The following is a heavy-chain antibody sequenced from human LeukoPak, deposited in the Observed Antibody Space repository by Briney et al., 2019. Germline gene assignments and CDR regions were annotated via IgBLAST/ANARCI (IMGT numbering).Heavy chain of an antibody. Sequence: GGSLRLSCAASGFTFSSYAMSWVRQAPGKGLEWVSAINGSGGSTYYADSVKGRFTISRDNSKNTLYPQMNSLRAEDTAVYYCAKDHSSGWSLDYWGQGTLVTVSS. CDR3: AKDHSSGWSLDY. V-gene: IGHV3-23*01. CDR2: INGSGGST. J-gene: IGHJ4*02. CDR1: GFTFSSYA. D-gene: IGHD6-19*01.